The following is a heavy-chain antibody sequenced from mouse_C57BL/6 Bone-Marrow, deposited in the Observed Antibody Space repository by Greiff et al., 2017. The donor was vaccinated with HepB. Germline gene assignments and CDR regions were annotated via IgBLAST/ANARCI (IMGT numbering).Heavy chain of an antibody. Sequence: VQLQQSGAELARPGASVKMSCKASGYTFTSYTMHWVKQRPGQGLEWIGYINPSSGYTKYNQKFKDKATLTADKSSSTAYMQLSSLTSEDSAVYYCVYYSWFAYWGQGTLGTVSA. J-gene: IGHJ3*01. CDR2: INPSSGYT. V-gene: IGHV1-4*01. CDR3: VYYSWFAY. CDR1: GYTFTSYT. D-gene: IGHD1-1*01.